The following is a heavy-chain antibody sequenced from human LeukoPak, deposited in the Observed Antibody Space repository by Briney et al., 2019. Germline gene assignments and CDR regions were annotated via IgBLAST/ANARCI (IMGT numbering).Heavy chain of an antibody. CDR2: VSSSSSYI. CDR3: ARDRAAVAAAFDI. J-gene: IGHJ3*02. V-gene: IGHV3-21*01. Sequence: GGSLRPSCAASGFTFSSYSMNWVRQAPGKGLEWVSSVSSSSSYIYYADSVKGRFTISRDNAKNSLYLQMNSLRAEDTAVYYCARDRAAVAAAFDIWGQGTMVTVSS. CDR1: GFTFSSYS. D-gene: IGHD6-19*01.